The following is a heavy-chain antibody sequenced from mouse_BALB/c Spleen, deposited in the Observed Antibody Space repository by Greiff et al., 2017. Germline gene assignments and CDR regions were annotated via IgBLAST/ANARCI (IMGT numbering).Heavy chain of an antibody. J-gene: IGHJ3*01. Sequence: QVQLKESGPGLVAPSHTLSITCTASGFSLTSYGVHWVRQPPGKGLEWLGVIWSGGSTNNNSALMSRLSISKDNSKSQVFLKMNSLHTDDTAMYYCARERAYDEGFAYWGQGTLVTVSA. CDR1: GFSLTSYG. D-gene: IGHD2-12*01. V-gene: IGHV2-9*02. CDR3: ARERAYDEGFAY. CDR2: IWSGGST.